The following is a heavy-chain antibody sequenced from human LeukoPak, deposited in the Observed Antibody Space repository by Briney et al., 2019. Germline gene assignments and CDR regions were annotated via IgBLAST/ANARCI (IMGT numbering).Heavy chain of an antibody. J-gene: IGHJ3*02. V-gene: IGHV5-51*01. CDR1: GYSFTSYW. CDR2: IYPGDSDT. Sequence: GESLKISCKGSGYSFTSYWLGWVRQMPGKGLEWMGIIYPGDSDTRYSPSFQGQVTISADKSISTAYLQWSSLKASDTAMYYCARQADILAGYYSSAFDIWGQGTMVTVSS. D-gene: IGHD3-9*01. CDR3: ARQADILAGYYSSAFDI.